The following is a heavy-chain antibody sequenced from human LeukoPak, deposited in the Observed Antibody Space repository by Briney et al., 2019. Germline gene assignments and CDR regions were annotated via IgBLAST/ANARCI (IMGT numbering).Heavy chain of an antibody. CDR3: ARGRYGDYVQFDY. D-gene: IGHD4-17*01. V-gene: IGHV4-59*01. J-gene: IGHJ4*02. CDR2: IYYSGST. Sequence: SETLSLTCTVSGGSISSYYWSWIRQPPGKGLEWIGYIYYSGSTNYNPSLKSRVTISVDTSKNQFSLKLSSVTAADTAVYYCARGRYGDYVQFDYWGQGTLVTVSS. CDR1: GGSISSYY.